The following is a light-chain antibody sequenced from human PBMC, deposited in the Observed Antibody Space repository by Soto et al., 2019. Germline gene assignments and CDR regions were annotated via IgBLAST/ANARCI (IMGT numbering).Light chain of an antibody. CDR2: GTS. J-gene: IGKJ1*01. CDR3: QQSGSSPWT. CDR1: QTVTKSY. V-gene: IGKV3-20*01. Sequence: ETVLTQSPGTLSLSPGERATLSCGASQTVTKSYLAWYQQKPGQAPRLLIFGTSSRATGVPDRFSGSGSGTDFTLTISSLEPEDFAVYFCQQSGSSPWTFGHGTKVEIK.